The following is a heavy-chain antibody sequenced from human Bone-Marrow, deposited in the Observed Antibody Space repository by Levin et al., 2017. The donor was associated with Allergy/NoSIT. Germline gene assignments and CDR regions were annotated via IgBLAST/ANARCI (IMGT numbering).Heavy chain of an antibody. V-gene: IGHV3-48*01. CDR2: ISGSGSTI. Sequence: GGSLRLSCAASGFNFNTYSMNWVRQAPGKGLEWISLISGSGSTIYYADSVKGRFTISRDNAKNSLSLQMSSLKVEDTAVYYCSRGGYNHVFDYWGQGTLVTVS. D-gene: IGHD5-24*01. J-gene: IGHJ4*02. CDR1: GFNFNTYS. CDR3: SRGGYNHVFDY.